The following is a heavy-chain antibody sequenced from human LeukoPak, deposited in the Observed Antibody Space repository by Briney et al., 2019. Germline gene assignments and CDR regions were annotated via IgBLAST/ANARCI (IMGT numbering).Heavy chain of an antibody. J-gene: IGHJ3*02. CDR2: ISSSGSTI. Sequence: GGSLGLSCAASGFTFSDYYMSWIRQAPGKGLEWVSYISSSGSTIYYADSVKGRFTISRDNAKNSLYLQMNSLRAEDTAVYYCARDFLRSGGCAFDIWGQGTMVTVSS. CDR3: ARDFLRSGGCAFDI. CDR1: GFTFSDYY. V-gene: IGHV3-11*01. D-gene: IGHD3-16*01.